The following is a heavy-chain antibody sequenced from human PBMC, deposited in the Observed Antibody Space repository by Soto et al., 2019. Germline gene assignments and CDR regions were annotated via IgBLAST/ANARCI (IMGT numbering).Heavy chain of an antibody. D-gene: IGHD3-22*01. CDR1: GLTFADYG. CDR2: IRSEAYGGTP. Sequence: GGSLRLSCTASGLTFADYGMSFFRQAPGKGLEWVGFIRSEAYGGTPEYAASVKGRFTISRDDSKSIAYLQMNSLKTEDTAMYYCTRDLTVIVVVTSHAFDIWGQGTMVTVSS. V-gene: IGHV3-49*03. CDR3: TRDLTVIVVVTSHAFDI. J-gene: IGHJ3*02.